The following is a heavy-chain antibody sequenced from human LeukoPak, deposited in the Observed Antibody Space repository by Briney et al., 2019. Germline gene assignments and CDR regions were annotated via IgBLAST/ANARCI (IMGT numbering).Heavy chain of an antibody. CDR1: GFTFSSYW. V-gene: IGHV3-7*01. D-gene: IGHD3-3*01. Sequence: PGGSLRLSCAASGFTFSSYWMSWVRQSPGKGLEWVANIKHDGSERHYVDSVKGRFTISRDNAKNSLFLQMNTLRAEDTAVYYCARAQWISGVVINGPKDYWGQGTLVTVSS. CDR3: ARAQWISGVVINGPKDY. CDR2: IKHDGSER. J-gene: IGHJ4*02.